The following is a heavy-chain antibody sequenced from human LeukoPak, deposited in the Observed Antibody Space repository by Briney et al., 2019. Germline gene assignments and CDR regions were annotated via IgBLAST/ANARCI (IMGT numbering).Heavy chain of an antibody. CDR1: GGSISSSNW. V-gene: IGHV4-4*02. CDR3: ASNTGTVFDY. Sequence: SETLSLTCAVSGGSISSSNWWSWIRQPPGKGLEWIGEIYHSGSTNYNPSLKSRVTISLEMSKRQFSLNLTSVTAADTAVYYCASNTGTVFDYWGQGALVTVSS. J-gene: IGHJ4*02. D-gene: IGHD7-27*01. CDR2: IYHSGST.